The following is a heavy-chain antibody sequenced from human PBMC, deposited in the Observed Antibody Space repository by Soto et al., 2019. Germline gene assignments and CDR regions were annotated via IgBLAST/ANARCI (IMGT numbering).Heavy chain of an antibody. CDR2: ISYDGSDK. Sequence: VGSLRLSGAASGFTFSPYTMHWVRQTPGKGLEWVAVISYDGSDKYYADSVRGRFTISRDNSKNTLFLQMSSLRAEDTALYYCARGGGFCGADCYKGGIDYWGQGTLVTVSS. CDR1: GFTFSPYT. D-gene: IGHD2-21*02. CDR3: ARGGGFCGADCYKGGIDY. J-gene: IGHJ4*02. V-gene: IGHV3-30-3*01.